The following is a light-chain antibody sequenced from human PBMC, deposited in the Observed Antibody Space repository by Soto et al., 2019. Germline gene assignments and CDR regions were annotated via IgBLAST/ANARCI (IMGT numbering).Light chain of an antibody. CDR1: SSDVGGYNY. V-gene: IGLV2-14*01. CDR3: SSYTISSTRV. CDR2: EVS. Sequence: QSALTQPASVSGSPGQSITISCTETSSDVGGYNYVSWYQQHPGKAPKLMIYEVSNRPSGVSNRFSGSKSGNTASLTISGLQDEDEVDYYCSSYTISSTRVFGTGTKLTVL. J-gene: IGLJ1*01.